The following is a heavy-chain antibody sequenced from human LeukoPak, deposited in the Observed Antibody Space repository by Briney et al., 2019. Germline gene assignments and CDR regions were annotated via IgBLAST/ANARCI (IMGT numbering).Heavy chain of an antibody. Sequence: GGSLRLSCAASGFTFSRYWMNWVRQAPGKGLEWVANIKHDGSEKYYVDPVKGRFTISGDNVKNSLSLQMHSLRAEDTAVYFCARDLDYDSSGLDYWGQGTLVTVSS. CDR2: IKHDGSEK. CDR3: ARDLDYDSSGLDY. D-gene: IGHD3-22*01. V-gene: IGHV3-7*05. J-gene: IGHJ4*02. CDR1: GFTFSRYW.